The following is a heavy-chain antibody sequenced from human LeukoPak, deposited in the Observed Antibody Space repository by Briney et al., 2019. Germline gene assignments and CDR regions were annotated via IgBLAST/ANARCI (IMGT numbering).Heavy chain of an antibody. D-gene: IGHD6-13*01. Sequence: GESLRISCKGSGYSFTTYWIGWVRQMPGKGLEWVGIIYPGDSDTRYSPSFQGQVTISADRSISTAYLHWSSLKASDTAMYYCARQELAAPGGDYWGQGTLVTVSS. CDR2: IYPGDSDT. CDR1: GYSFTTYW. J-gene: IGHJ4*02. V-gene: IGHV5-51*01. CDR3: ARQELAAPGGDY.